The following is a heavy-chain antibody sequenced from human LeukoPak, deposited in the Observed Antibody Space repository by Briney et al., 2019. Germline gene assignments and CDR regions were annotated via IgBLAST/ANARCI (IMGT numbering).Heavy chain of an antibody. V-gene: IGHV4-34*01. CDR2: INHSGST. Sequence: PSETLSLTCAVYGGSFSGYYWSWIRQPPGKGLEWIGEINHSGSTNYNPSLKSRVTISVDTSKNQFSLKLSSVTAADTAVCYCARGPTVDYDILTGYYRFDYWGQGTLVTVSS. CDR3: ARGPTVDYDILTGYYRFDY. J-gene: IGHJ4*02. CDR1: GGSFSGYY. D-gene: IGHD3-9*01.